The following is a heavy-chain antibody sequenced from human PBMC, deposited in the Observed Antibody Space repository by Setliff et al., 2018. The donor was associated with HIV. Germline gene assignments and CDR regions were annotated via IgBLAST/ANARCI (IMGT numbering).Heavy chain of an antibody. D-gene: IGHD3-16*01. CDR2: IDWDDER. CDR1: GFSLSNSTNSGMS. V-gene: IGHV2-70*11. J-gene: IGHJ4*02. CDR3: ARIQGESGYYFDS. Sequence: GSGPTLVNPTQTLTLTCTYSGFSLSNSTNSGMSVSWIRQPPGKALEWLARIDWDDERYYSPSLKTRLYISKDTPKNQVVLTMTNMDPVDTGTYYCARIQGESGYYFDSWGQGARVTVSS.